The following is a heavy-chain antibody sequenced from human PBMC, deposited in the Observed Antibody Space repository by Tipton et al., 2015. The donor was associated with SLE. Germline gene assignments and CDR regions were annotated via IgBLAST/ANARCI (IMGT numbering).Heavy chain of an antibody. V-gene: IGHV4-4*02. D-gene: IGHD5-12*01. Sequence: TLSLTCAVSGGSIRSTNWWSWVRQPLGKGLEWIGSFYHSGITYDNPSLKSRVTMSVDTSKNQFSLKLSSVTAADTAVYYCARRQWGSGYDYFDYWGQGTLVTVSS. CDR1: GGSIRSTNW. CDR3: ARRQWGSGYDYFDY. CDR2: FYHSGIT. J-gene: IGHJ4*02.